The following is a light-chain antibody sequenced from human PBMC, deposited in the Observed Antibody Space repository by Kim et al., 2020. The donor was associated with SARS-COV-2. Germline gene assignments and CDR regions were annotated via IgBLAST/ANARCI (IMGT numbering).Light chain of an antibody. J-gene: IGLJ3*02. CDR1: SGHGGNA. V-gene: IGLV4-69*01. CDR2: VNYDGSH. CDR3: QSWGV. Sequence: SLGAAVQLTCPLSSGHGGNASAWHQQQPEKGPRYLMKVNYDGSHSKGDGIPDRFSGSRSGAERYLTISSRQSVDEADYYCQSWGVFGGGTKLTVL.